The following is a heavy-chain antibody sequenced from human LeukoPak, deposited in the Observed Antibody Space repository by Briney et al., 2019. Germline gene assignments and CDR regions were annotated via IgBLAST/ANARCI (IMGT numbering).Heavy chain of an antibody. J-gene: IGHJ4*02. CDR1: GGSISSSSYY. CDR3: ARGLGNFLRGWYVDY. CDR2: IYYSGST. V-gene: IGHV4-39*07. D-gene: IGHD6-19*01. Sequence: SETLSLTCTVSGGSISSSSYYWGWIRQPPGKGLEWIGSIYYSGSTYYNPSLKSRVTISVDTSKNQFSLKLSSVTAADTAVYYCARGLGNFLRGWYVDYWGQGTLVTVSS.